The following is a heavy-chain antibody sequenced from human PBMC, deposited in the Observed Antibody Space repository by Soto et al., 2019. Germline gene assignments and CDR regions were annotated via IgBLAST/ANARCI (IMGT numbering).Heavy chain of an antibody. Sequence: QITLMESGPPLVQPTQPLTLTCTFSGFSLSTSGVGVGWIRQPPGKALECLAVIFWDDDMRNSPTLQSSLTKTNATSRNQVGHTMAIIDPVDTATYFCAHSGRYCSGTKRYHYVVSWGQGTLVTVSA. CDR3: AHSGRYCSGTKRYHYVVS. D-gene: IGHD2-15*01. CDR2: IFWDDDM. V-gene: IGHV2-5*02. J-gene: IGHJ4*02. CDR1: GFSLSTSGVG.